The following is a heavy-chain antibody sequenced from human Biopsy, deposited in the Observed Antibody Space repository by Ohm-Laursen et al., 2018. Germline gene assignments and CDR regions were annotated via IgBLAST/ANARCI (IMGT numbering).Heavy chain of an antibody. J-gene: IGHJ4*02. V-gene: IGHV1-2*02. Sequence: SVKVSCKASGYTFTGYYLHWVRQAPGQGLEWMGWINPNSGDTNYAQKFQGRVIMTRDTSTSTAYMDQCSLRSVDTAVYYCAADSGSGSQFRFDYWGQGALVSVSS. CDR2: INPNSGDT. CDR1: GYTFTGYY. CDR3: AADSGSGSQFRFDY. D-gene: IGHD3-10*01.